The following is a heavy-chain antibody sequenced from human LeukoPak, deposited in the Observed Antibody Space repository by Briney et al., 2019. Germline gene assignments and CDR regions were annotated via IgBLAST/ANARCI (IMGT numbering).Heavy chain of an antibody. Sequence: QPGGSLRLSCAASRFTFSSYEMNWLRQAPGKGLEWVSYISSSGSTIYYADSVKGRFTISRDNAKNSLYLQMNSLRAEDTAVYYCARGWIYKPGDVWGKGTTVTVSS. D-gene: IGHD1-1*01. J-gene: IGHJ6*04. CDR3: ARGWIYKPGDV. V-gene: IGHV3-48*03. CDR1: RFTFSSYE. CDR2: ISSSGSTI.